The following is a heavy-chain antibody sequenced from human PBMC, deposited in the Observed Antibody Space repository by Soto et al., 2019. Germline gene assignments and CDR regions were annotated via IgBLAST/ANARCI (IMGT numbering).Heavy chain of an antibody. V-gene: IGHV3-23*01. J-gene: IGHJ4*02. CDR1: GFTFTSFA. CDR2: IFGSAGAT. D-gene: IGHD3-3*01. CDR3: AIGEGLSSSYFNF. Sequence: GALRLSCAASGFTFTSFAVSLVLHGPGKGLEWVSAIFGSAGATYYADSVKGRFTVSRDNSRNTVYLQVDSLRVEETAVYHCAIGEGLSSSYFNFWGKGTLVTVSS.